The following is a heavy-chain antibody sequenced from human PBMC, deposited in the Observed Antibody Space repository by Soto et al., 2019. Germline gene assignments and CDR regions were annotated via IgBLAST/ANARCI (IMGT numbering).Heavy chain of an antibody. CDR3: ARARRFGVVMTGRRENAFDI. CDR1: GYTFTSYA. CDR2: INAGNGNT. D-gene: IGHD3-3*01. J-gene: IGHJ3*02. Sequence: QVQLVQSGAEVKKPGASVKVSCKASGYTFTSYAMHWVRQAPGQRLEWMGWINAGNGNTKYSQKFQGRVTITRDTSASTAYMELSSLRSEDTAVYYCARARRFGVVMTGRRENAFDIWGQGTMVTVSS. V-gene: IGHV1-3*01.